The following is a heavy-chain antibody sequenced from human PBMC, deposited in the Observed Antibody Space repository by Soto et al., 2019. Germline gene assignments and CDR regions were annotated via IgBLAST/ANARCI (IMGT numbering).Heavy chain of an antibody. J-gene: IGHJ4*02. V-gene: IGHV3-23*01. CDR2: IRGSGDVT. CDR3: AKAGYCVGGSCRNDN. Sequence: GGSLSLSCAASGFTFSTYAMTWVRQAPGKGLEWVSVIRGSGDVTYYADSVKGRFTISRDNSKNTLSLQMNSLRAEDTAIYYCAKAGYCVGGSCRNDNWGQGTLVTVSS. D-gene: IGHD2-15*01. CDR1: GFTFSTYA.